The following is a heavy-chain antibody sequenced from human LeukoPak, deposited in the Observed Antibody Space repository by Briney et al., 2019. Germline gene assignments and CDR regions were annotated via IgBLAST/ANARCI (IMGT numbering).Heavy chain of an antibody. J-gene: IGHJ4*02. CDR3: ARWGERPITMVRGAKGLDY. D-gene: IGHD3-10*01. CDR1: GGSFSGYY. V-gene: IGHV4-34*01. CDR2: INHSGST. Sequence: SETLSLTCAVYGGSFSGYYWSWIRQPPGKGLEWIGEINHSGSTNYNPSLKSRVTISVDTSKNQFSLKLSSVTAADTAVYYCARWGERPITMVRGAKGLDYWGQGTLVTVSS.